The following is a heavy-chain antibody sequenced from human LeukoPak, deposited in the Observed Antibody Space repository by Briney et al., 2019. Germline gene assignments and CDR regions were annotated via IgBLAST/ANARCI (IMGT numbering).Heavy chain of an antibody. CDR2: MNPNSGNT. CDR3: ARAYYDSSGYYYSLYYYMDV. D-gene: IGHD3-22*01. V-gene: IGHV1-8*01. CDR1: GYTFTSYD. Sequence: GSVKVSCKASGYTFTSYDINWVRQATGQGLEWMGWMNPNSGNTGYAQEFQGRVTMTRNTSISTAYMELSSLRSEDTAVYYCARAYYDSSGYYYSLYYYMDVWGKGTTVTVSS. J-gene: IGHJ6*03.